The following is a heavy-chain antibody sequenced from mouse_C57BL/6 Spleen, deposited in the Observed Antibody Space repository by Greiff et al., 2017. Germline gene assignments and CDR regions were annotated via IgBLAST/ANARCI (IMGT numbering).Heavy chain of an antibody. CDR1: GFNIKDYY. CDR2: IDPEDGDT. V-gene: IGHV14-2*01. CDR3: ACCYYGNLYAMDY. J-gene: IGHJ4*01. D-gene: IGHD2-1*01. Sequence: VQLKQSGAELVKPGASVKLSCTASGFNIKDYYMHWVKQRTEQGLEWIGRIDPEDGDTKYAPKFQGKATIPADTSSNTAYLQLSSLTSEDTAVYYCACCYYGNLYAMDYWGQGTSVTVST.